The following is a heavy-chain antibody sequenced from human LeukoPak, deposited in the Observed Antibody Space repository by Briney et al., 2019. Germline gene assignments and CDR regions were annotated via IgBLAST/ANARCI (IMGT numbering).Heavy chain of an antibody. D-gene: IGHD3-3*01. CDR2: INHSGST. CDR1: GGSLSGYY. CDR3: ARGEGLKYDFWSGYYKYYFDY. J-gene: IGHJ4*02. Sequence: SETLSLTCTVYGGSLSGYYWSWIRQPPGKGLEWIGEINHSGSTNYNPSLKSRVTISVDTSKNQFSLKLSSVTAADTAVYYCARGEGLKYDFWSGYYKYYFDYWGQGTLVTVSS. V-gene: IGHV4-34*01.